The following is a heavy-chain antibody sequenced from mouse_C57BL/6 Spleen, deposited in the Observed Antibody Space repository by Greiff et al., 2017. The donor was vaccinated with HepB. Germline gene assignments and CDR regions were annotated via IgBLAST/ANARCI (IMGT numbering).Heavy chain of an antibody. J-gene: IGHJ4*01. V-gene: IGHV1-22*01. CDR1: GYPFNDYN. Sequence: VQLQQSGPELVKSGASVKMSCKASGYPFNDYNMNWVKQSHGKSLEWIGYINPNNGGTSYNQKFKGKATLTVNKSSSTAYMEIRSLTSEDYAVYYCALDGYYAMDYWGQGTSVTVSS. CDR2: INPNNGGT. CDR3: ALDGYYAMDY.